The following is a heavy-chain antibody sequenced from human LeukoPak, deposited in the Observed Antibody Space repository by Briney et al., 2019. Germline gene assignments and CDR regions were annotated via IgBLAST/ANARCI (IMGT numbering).Heavy chain of an antibody. V-gene: IGHV1-69*05. J-gene: IGHJ4*02. Sequence: SVKVSCKASGGTFSSYAISWVRQAPGQGLEWMGGIIPVFGTKDYAPSFQGRVTISTDESTSTVYMELSSLRSEDTAVYYCARDPGSAVRAPPYFDYWGQGTVVTVSS. CDR2: IIPVFGTK. D-gene: IGHD2-15*01. CDR3: ARDPGSAVRAPPYFDY. CDR1: GGTFSSYA.